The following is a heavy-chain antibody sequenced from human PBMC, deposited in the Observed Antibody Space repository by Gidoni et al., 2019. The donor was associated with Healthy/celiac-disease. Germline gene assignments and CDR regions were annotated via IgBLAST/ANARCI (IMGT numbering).Heavy chain of an antibody. CDR1: GGSISSGSDS. CDR3: AREGNDYDFWSGYYVNWFDP. D-gene: IGHD3-3*01. CDR2: IYTSGCT. V-gene: IGHV4-61*02. J-gene: IGHJ5*02. Sequence: QVQLQETGPGLVKPSQTLSLTCHVPGGSISSGSDSWSWSRQPAGKGLEWIGRIYTSGCTNYNPSLKSRVTISVDTSKNQFSLKLSSVTAADPAVYYCAREGNDYDFWSGYYVNWFDPWGQGTLVTVSS.